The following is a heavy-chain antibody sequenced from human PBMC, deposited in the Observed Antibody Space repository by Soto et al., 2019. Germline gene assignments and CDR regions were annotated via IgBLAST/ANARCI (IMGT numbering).Heavy chain of an antibody. Sequence: SEPLSLTRTGSGGYVSSGDYYWSWIRQPPGKGLEWIGYIYYTGNTYYNQSLKSRVSISVDTSNNQLSLKLSSVTAAETGVYFCARELRDIVLMLSWSDVFDMWGQGTIVT. D-gene: IGHD2-8*01. V-gene: IGHV4-30-4*02. CDR1: GGYVSSGDYY. CDR2: IYYTGNT. CDR3: ARELRDIVLMLSWSDVFDM. J-gene: IGHJ3*02.